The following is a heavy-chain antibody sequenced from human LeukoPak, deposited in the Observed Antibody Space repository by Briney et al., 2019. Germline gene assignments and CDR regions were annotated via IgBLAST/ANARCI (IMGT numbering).Heavy chain of an antibody. CDR3: ARLVSWSWHFDY. D-gene: IGHD6-13*01. CDR2: INPNNGGT. V-gene: IGHV1-2*02. J-gene: IGHJ4*02. Sequence: ASVKVSCKASGYTFTGYYIHWVRQAPGQGLEWMGWINPNNGGTNYAQKFQGRVTMTRDTSISTAYMELSSLRAEDTAVYYCARLVSWSWHFDYWGQGTLVTVSS. CDR1: GYTFTGYY.